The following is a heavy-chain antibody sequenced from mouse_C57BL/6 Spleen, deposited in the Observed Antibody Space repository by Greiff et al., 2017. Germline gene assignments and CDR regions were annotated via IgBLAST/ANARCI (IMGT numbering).Heavy chain of an antibody. CDR3: ARSEVLRFYFDY. CDR1: GYTFTSYW. V-gene: IGHV1-53*01. D-gene: IGHD1-1*01. J-gene: IGHJ2*01. CDR2: INPSNGGT. Sequence: QVQLQQPGTELVKPGASVKLSCKASGYTFTSYWMHWVKQRPGQGLEWIGNINPSNGGTNYNEKFKSKATLTVDKSSSAAYMQLSSLTSEDSAVYYCARSEVLRFYFDYWGQGTTLTVSS.